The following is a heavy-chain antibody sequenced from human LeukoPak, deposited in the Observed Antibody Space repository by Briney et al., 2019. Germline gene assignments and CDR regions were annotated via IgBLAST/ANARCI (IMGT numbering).Heavy chain of an antibody. Sequence: PSETLSLTCTVSGGSISSSSYYWGWIRQPPGKGLEWIGSIYYSGSTYYNPSLKSRVTISVDTSKNQFSLKLSSVTAADTAVYYCARDSRYDSGWFDDGLDVWGPGTTVTVSS. D-gene: IGHD6-13*01. CDR3: ARDSRYDSGWFDDGLDV. CDR2: IYYSGST. V-gene: IGHV4-39*01. J-gene: IGHJ6*02. CDR1: GGSISSSSYY.